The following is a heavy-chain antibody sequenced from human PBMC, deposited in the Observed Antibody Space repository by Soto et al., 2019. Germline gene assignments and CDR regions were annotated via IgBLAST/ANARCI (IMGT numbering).Heavy chain of an antibody. J-gene: IGHJ4*02. CDR1: GGSISSSSYY. Sequence: QLQLQESGPGLVKPSETLSLTCIVSGGSISSSSYYWVWIRQPPGKGLEWIGSISHTGSTYYNPSLKSRVTISVDTSKNQFSLKVSAVTAADTAVYYCARHLGSSGYSAYDYWGQGTLVTVSS. CDR3: ARHLGSSGYSAYDY. V-gene: IGHV4-39*01. CDR2: ISHTGST. D-gene: IGHD3-22*01.